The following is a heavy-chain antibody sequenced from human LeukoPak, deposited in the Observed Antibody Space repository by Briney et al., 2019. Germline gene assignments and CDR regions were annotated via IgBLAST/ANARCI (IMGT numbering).Heavy chain of an antibody. CDR2: IYYSGST. CDR3: ARDARPPQGYCSSTSCLNWFDP. CDR1: GGSISSYY. Sequence: KTSETLSLTCTVSGGSISSYYWSWIRQPPGKGLEWIGYIYYSGSTNYNPSLKSRVTISVDTSKNQFPLKLSSVTAADTAVYYCARDARPPQGYCSSTSCLNWFDPWGQGTLVTVSS. D-gene: IGHD2-2*01. V-gene: IGHV4-59*01. J-gene: IGHJ5*02.